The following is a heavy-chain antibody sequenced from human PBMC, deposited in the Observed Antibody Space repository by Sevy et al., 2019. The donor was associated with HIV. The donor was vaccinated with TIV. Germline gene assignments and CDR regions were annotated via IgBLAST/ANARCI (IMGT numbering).Heavy chain of an antibody. J-gene: IGHJ4*02. CDR3: SAGLGMSDFDY. Sequence: GGCLRLSCAASGFTFSNAWMSCVRQAPGKGLEWVGRIKSKSDGGTREFAAPAKGRFIISRDDSKSMLYLQMSILKTDDTALYYCSAGLGMSDFDYWGRGTRVIVSS. D-gene: IGHD3-9*01. V-gene: IGHV3-15*01. CDR2: IKSKSDGGTR. CDR1: GFTFSNAW.